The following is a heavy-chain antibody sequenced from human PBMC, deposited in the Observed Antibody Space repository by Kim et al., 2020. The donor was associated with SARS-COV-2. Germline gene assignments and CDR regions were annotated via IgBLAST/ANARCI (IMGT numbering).Heavy chain of an antibody. V-gene: IGHV3-11*01. Sequence: GRFTIARDNAKNSLYLKMNSLRAEDTAVYYCASSYDSSGYYFGSAQAFDYWGQGTLVTVSS. J-gene: IGHJ4*02. CDR3: ASSYDSSGYYFGSAQAFDY. D-gene: IGHD3-22*01.